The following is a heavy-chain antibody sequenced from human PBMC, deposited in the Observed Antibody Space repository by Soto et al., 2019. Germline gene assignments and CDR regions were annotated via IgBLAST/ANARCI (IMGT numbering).Heavy chain of an antibody. J-gene: IGHJ4*02. CDR1: GFSLSTSGMC. V-gene: IGHV2-70*01. Sequence: ESGPTLVNPTQTLTLTCTFSGFSLSTSGMCVSWIRQPQGKALEWLALIDWDDDKYYSTSLKTRLTISKDTSKNQVVLTMTNMDPVDTATYYCARGVGDLLWKARPYYFDYWGQGTLVTVSS. CDR2: IDWDDDK. D-gene: IGHD3-10*01. CDR3: ARGVGDLLWKARPYYFDY.